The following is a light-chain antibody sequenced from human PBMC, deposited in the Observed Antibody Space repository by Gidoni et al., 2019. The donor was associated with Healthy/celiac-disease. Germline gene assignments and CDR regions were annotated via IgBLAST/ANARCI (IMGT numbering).Light chain of an antibody. CDR1: QSISSY. J-gene: IGKJ2*01. V-gene: IGKV1-39*01. CDR2: AAS. Sequence: DIPMTQSPSSLSASVGDRVTITCRASQSISSYLNWYQQKPGKAPKLLIYAASSLQSGVPSRFSGSGSRTEFTLTISSLQPEDFATYYCQQCYSNSPTFGQGTKLEIK. CDR3: QQCYSNSPT.